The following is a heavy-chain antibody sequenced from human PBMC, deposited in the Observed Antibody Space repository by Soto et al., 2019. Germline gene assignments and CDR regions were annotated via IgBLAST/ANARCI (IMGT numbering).Heavy chain of an antibody. V-gene: IGHV3-74*01. CDR2: VNSDGSIT. CDR1: GFDFTNSW. Sequence: EVQLVESGGGLVQPGGSLRLSCAASGFDFTNSWMHWVRQAPGKGLVWVSHVNSDGSITTYADSVKGRFTISRDNAKNTVYLQMNSLRVEDTAVYYCTRDQRYSSAVWGQGTLVTVYS. D-gene: IGHD5-18*01. CDR3: TRDQRYSSAV. J-gene: IGHJ4*02.